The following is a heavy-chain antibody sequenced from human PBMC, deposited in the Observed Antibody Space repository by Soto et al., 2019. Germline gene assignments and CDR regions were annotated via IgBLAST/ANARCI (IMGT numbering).Heavy chain of an antibody. D-gene: IGHD3-16*01. CDR1: GFSLSTTAVG. V-gene: IGHV2-5*02. J-gene: IGHJ4*02. CDR2: IYLDDDK. Sequence: QITLKASGPTLVKPTQTLTLTCTFSGFSLSTTAVGVGWMRQPPGKALEWLAFIYLDDDKRSSPSLKGRLTDTKAPSKNQVVLTMTDMDPVDTATYYCAQRGTSLETRGEFGSWGQGTLVTVSS. CDR3: AQRGTSLETRGEFGS.